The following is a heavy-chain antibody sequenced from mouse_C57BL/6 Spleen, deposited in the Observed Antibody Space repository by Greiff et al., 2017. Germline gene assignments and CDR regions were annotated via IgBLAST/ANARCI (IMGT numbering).Heavy chain of an antibody. J-gene: IGHJ4*01. CDR2: ISYDGSN. V-gene: IGHV3-6*01. CDR1: GYSITSGYY. Sequence: EVHLVESGPGLVKPSQSLSLTCSVTGYSITSGYYWNWIRQFPGNKLEWMGYISYDGSNNYNPSLKNRISITRDTSKNQFFLKLNSVTTEDTATYYCARDSPSMDYWGQGTSVTVSS. CDR3: ARDSPSMDY.